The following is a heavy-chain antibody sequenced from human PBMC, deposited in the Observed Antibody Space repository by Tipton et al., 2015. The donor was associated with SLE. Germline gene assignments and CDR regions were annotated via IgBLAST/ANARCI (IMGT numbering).Heavy chain of an antibody. CDR1: GGSISSYY. J-gene: IGHJ4*02. D-gene: IGHD2-8*02. CDR2: IYYSGST. Sequence: TLSLTCTVSGGSISSYYWGWIRQPPGKGLEWIGYIYYSGSTNYNPSLKSRVTISVDTSKNQFSLKLSSVTAADTAVYYCARSAPDCTGGVCYLYYFDYWGQGTLVTVSS. CDR3: ARSAPDCTGGVCYLYYFDY. V-gene: IGHV4-59*08.